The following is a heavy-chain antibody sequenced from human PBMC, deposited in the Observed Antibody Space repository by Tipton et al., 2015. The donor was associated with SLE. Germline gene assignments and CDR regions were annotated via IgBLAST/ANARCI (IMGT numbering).Heavy chain of an antibody. Sequence: SLRLSCAASGFTFSSYGMHWVRQAPGKGLEWVAVISYDGTDSVKGRFTISRDNSKNTLYLQMNSLRAEDTAGYYCAKEGGKQLLVHDYWGQGTLVTVSS. CDR2: ISYDG. CDR1: GFTFSSYG. CDR3: AKEGGKQLLVHDY. J-gene: IGHJ4*02. D-gene: IGHD6-19*01. V-gene: IGHV3-30*18.